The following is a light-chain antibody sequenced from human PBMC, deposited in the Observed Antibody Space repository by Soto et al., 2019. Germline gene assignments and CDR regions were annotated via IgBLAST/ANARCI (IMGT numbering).Light chain of an antibody. Sequence: AIRMTQSPSSFSASTGDRATITCRASQGISSYLAWYQQKPGKPPKLLIYAASTLQSGVPSRFSGSGSGTDFTLTISCLQSEDFATYYCQQYYSYPAWTFGQGTKVEIK. J-gene: IGKJ1*01. CDR1: QGISSY. CDR3: QQYYSYPAWT. V-gene: IGKV1-8*01. CDR2: AAS.